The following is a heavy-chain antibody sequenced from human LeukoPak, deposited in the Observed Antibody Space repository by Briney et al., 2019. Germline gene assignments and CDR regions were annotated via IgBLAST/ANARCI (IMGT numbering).Heavy chain of an antibody. CDR1: GFTFSNYW. D-gene: IGHD6-13*01. CDR3: ASGLGKRTAAETGY. Sequence: GGSLRLSCAASGFTFSNYWMDWVRQVQGKGLMWVSYINSDGSSTTYADSVKGRFTISRDNAKNTLYLQMNSLRAEDTGLYYCASGLGKRTAAETGYWGQGTLVTVSS. J-gene: IGHJ4*02. V-gene: IGHV3-74*01. CDR2: INSDGSST.